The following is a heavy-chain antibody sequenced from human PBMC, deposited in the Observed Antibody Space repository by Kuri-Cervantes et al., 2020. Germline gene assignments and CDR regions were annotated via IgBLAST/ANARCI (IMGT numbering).Heavy chain of an antibody. J-gene: IGHJ6*02. CDR2: ISSSGSTI. D-gene: IGHD3-22*01. CDR3: ARDRPITMTVDDYHYYGMDV. V-gene: IGHV3-48*04. CDR1: GFTFSSYS. Sequence: GESLKISCAASGFTFSSYSMNWVRQAPGKGLEWVSYISSSGSTIYYADSVKGRFTISRDNAKNSLYLQMNSLRAEDTAVYYCARDRPITMTVDDYHYYGMDVWGQGTTVTVSS.